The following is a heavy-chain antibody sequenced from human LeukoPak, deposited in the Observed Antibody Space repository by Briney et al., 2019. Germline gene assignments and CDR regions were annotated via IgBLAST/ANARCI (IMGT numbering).Heavy chain of an antibody. J-gene: IGHJ3*02. D-gene: IGHD1-7*01. CDR2: ISAYNGNT. Sequence: ASVKVSCKASGGTFSSYAISWVRQAPGQGLEWMGWISAYNGNTNYAQKLQGRVTMTTDTSTSTAYMELRSLRSDDTAVYYCATGGGPNWNYLGFGSSPMAFDIWGQGTMVTVSS. CDR3: ATGGGPNWNYLGFGSSPMAFDI. CDR1: GGTFSSYA. V-gene: IGHV1-18*01.